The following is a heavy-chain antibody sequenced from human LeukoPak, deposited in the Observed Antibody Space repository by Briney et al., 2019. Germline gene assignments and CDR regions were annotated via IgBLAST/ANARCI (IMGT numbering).Heavy chain of an antibody. V-gene: IGHV3-23*01. D-gene: IGHD1-1*01. CDR2: VNSGDGT. CDR1: GFTFSYYG. J-gene: IGHJ4*02. Sequence: GGSLRLSCAASGFTFSYYGMSWVRQAPGKGLEWVSSVNSGDGTYYADSVRGRFTISRGKSRNTLYLQMNSLRADDTAIYYCAKRQPYYFDYWGQGTLVTVSS. CDR3: AKRQPYYFDY.